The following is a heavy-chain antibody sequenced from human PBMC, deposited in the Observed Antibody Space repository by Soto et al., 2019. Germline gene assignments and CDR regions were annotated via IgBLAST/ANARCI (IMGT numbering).Heavy chain of an antibody. CDR3: ARENPGITMVRGALGP. D-gene: IGHD3-10*01. CDR2: INYSGST. V-gene: IGHV4-34*01. Sequence: SETLSLTCAVYGGSFSGYYWSWIRQPPGKGLEWIGEINYSGSTNYNPSLKSRVTISVDTSKNQFSLKLSSVTAADTAVYYCARENPGITMVRGALGPWGQGTLVTVSS. J-gene: IGHJ5*02. CDR1: GGSFSGYY.